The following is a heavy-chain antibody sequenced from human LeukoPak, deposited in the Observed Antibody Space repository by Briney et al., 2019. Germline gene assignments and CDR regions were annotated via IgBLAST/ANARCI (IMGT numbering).Heavy chain of an antibody. V-gene: IGHV3-7*01. D-gene: IGHD3-3*01. CDR2: IKQDGSEK. Sequence: GGSLRLSCAASGFSFSSCWMSWFRQAPGKGLEWLANIKQDGSEKYYVDSVEGRFTISRDNAKKSLYLQMSSLRAEDTAVYYCAKRDDLGAFMYPGFWGQGTLVTVSS. J-gene: IGHJ4*02. CDR1: GFSFSSCW. CDR3: AKRDDLGAFMYPGF.